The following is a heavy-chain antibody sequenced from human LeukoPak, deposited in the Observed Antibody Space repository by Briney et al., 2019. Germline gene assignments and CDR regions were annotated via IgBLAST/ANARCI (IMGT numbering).Heavy chain of an antibody. J-gene: IGHJ4*02. V-gene: IGHV3-21*01. D-gene: IGHD4-17*01. Sequence: PGGSLRLSCAPSGFTFSSYSMNWVRQAPGKGLEWVSSISSSSSYIYYADSVKSRFTISRDNAENSLYLQMNSLRAEDTAVYYCARDLGLDYGDYPVYFDYWGQGTLVTVSS. CDR2: ISSSSSYI. CDR1: GFTFSSYS. CDR3: ARDLGLDYGDYPVYFDY.